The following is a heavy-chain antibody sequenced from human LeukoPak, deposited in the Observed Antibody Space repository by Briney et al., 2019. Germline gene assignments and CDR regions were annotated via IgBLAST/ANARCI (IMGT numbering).Heavy chain of an antibody. Sequence: ASVKVSCKASGYTFTGYYMHWVRQAPGQGLEWMGWINPNHGDTNYAQKFQDRVSMTRDTSISTAYMELSRLRSDDTAVYYCARVKGYCSSTSCSPIDYWGQGTLVTVSS. CDR1: GYTFTGYY. CDR2: INPNHGDT. J-gene: IGHJ4*02. V-gene: IGHV1-2*02. D-gene: IGHD2-2*01. CDR3: ARVKGYCSSTSCSPIDY.